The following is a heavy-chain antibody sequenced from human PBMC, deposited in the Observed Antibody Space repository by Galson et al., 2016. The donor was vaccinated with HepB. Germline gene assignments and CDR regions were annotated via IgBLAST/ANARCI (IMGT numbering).Heavy chain of an antibody. CDR2: VSPQNGHT. D-gene: IGHD3-10*01. Sequence: SVKVSCKASGYSFMSYGISWVRQAPGQGLEWMGWVSPQNGHTNYVQNLQGRVTITRDTSATTVYMELSSLRSEDTAVYYCARARGSSWFGGVDYWGQGTLVTVSS. CDR3: ARARGSSWFGGVDY. CDR1: GYSFMSYG. V-gene: IGHV1-18*01. J-gene: IGHJ4*02.